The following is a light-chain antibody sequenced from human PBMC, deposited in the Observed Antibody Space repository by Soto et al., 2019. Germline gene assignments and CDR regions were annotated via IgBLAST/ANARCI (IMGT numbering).Light chain of an antibody. CDR1: QSVSSSY. V-gene: IGKV3-20*01. Sequence: ELVLTQSPVTLSLSPGERATLSCRASQSVSSSYLAWYQQKPGQAPRLLIYGASSRATGIPDRFSGSGSGTDFTLTISRLEPEDFAVYYCQQYGSSGTFGQGNKVDIK. CDR2: GAS. J-gene: IGKJ1*01. CDR3: QQYGSSGT.